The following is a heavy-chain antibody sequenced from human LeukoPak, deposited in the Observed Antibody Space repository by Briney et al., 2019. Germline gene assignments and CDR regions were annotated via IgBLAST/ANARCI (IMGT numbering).Heavy chain of an antibody. V-gene: IGHV1-2*02. D-gene: IGHD2-15*01. CDR1: GYTFTGYY. CDR3: AMVGGDLDY. Sequence: ASVKVSCKASGYTFTGYYMHWVRQAPGQGLEWMGWINPNSGGTNYAQKFQGRVTMARNTSVSTAYMELSSLRSEDTAVYYCAMVGGDLDYWGQGTLVTVSS. CDR2: INPNSGGT. J-gene: IGHJ4*02.